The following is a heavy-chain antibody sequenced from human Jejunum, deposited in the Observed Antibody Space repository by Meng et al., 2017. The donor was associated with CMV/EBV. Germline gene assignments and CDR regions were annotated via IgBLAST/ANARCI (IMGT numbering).Heavy chain of an antibody. CDR1: GFSFDSFS. V-gene: IGHV3-21*01. CDR2: ISSSGRFQ. D-gene: IGHD3-9*01. J-gene: IGHJ4*02. Sequence: SCKASGFSFDSFSLNWVRQAPGKGLEWVSSISSSGRFQYYADSLKGRFTISRDNGKNSLYLQMDSLRVEDTAVYSCAKERMYDIDFWGQGILVTVSS. CDR3: AKERMYDIDF.